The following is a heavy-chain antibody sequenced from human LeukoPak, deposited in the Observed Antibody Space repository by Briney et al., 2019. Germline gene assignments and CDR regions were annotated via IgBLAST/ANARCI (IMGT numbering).Heavy chain of an antibody. J-gene: IGHJ4*02. V-gene: IGHV4-59*08. D-gene: IGHD3-22*01. Sequence: SETLSLTCTVSGGSISSYSWSWIRQPPGKGLEWIGYVYSSGSTTYNPSLKSRVTISVDTSKNQFSLKLSSVTAADTAVYYCARGYYDSSGYYYVDYWGQGTLVTVSS. CDR1: GGSISSYS. CDR3: ARGYYDSSGYYYVDY. CDR2: VYSSGST.